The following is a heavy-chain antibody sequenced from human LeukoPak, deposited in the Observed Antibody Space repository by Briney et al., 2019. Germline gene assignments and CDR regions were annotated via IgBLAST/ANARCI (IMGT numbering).Heavy chain of an antibody. CDR3: ARESIAAAASPFDY. CDR2: ISYDGSNK. Sequence: GRSLRLSCSASGFTFSSYAMHWVRQAPGKGLEWVAVISYDGSNKYYADSVKGRFTISRDNSKNTLYLQMNSLRAEDTAVYYCARESIAAAASPFDYWGQGTLVTVSS. J-gene: IGHJ4*02. D-gene: IGHD6-13*01. V-gene: IGHV3-30*14. CDR1: GFTFSSYA.